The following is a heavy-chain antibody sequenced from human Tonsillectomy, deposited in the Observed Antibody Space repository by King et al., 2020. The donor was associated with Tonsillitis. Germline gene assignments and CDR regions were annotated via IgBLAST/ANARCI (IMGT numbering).Heavy chain of an antibody. CDR3: AKEHGYSSGWPDAFDI. CDR1: GFTFDDYA. CDR2: ISWNSGSI. D-gene: IGHD6-19*01. Sequence: QLVQSGGGLVQPGRSLRLSCAASGFTFDDYAMHWVRQAPGKGLEWVSGISWNSGSIGYADSVKGRFTISRDNAKNSLYLQMNSLRAEDTALYYCAKEHGYSSGWPDAFDIWGQGTMVTVSS. J-gene: IGHJ3*02. V-gene: IGHV3-9*01.